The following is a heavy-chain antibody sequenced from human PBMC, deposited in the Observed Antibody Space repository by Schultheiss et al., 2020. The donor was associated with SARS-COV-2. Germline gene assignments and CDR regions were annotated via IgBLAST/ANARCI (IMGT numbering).Heavy chain of an antibody. D-gene: IGHD3-10*01. CDR2: INHSGST. CDR1: GGSISSSSYY. CDR3: AEDIVECPWGLWFGGLWGGFDY. J-gene: IGHJ4*02. V-gene: IGHV4-39*01. Sequence: SETLSLTCAVSGGSISSSSYYWSWIRQPPGKGLEWIGEINHSGSTNYNPSLKSRVTISVDTSKNQFSLKLSSVTAADTAVYYCAEDIVECPWGLWFGGLWGGFDYWGQGTLVTVSS.